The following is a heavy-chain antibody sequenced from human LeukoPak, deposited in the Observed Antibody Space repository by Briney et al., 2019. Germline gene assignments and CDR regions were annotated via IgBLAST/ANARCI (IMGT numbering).Heavy chain of an antibody. CDR1: GGSISSYY. CDR2: IYYSGST. Sequence: SETLSLTCTVSGGSISSYYWSWIRQPPGKGLEWIGYIYYSGSTYYNPSLKSRVTISVDTSKNQFSLKLSSVTAADTAVYYCARDQHHCSGGSCYSYYYHGMDVWGQGTTVTVSS. CDR3: ARDQHHCSGGSCYSYYYHGMDV. J-gene: IGHJ6*02. D-gene: IGHD2-15*01. V-gene: IGHV4-30-4*01.